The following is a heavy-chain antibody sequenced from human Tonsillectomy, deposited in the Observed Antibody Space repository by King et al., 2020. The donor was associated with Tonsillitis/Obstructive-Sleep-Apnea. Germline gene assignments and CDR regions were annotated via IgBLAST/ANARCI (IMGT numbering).Heavy chain of an antibody. CDR2: INPSGGST. V-gene: IGHV1-46*01. Sequence: QVQLVQSGAEVKKPGASVKVSCKASGYTFTSYYMHWVRQAPGQGLEWMGIINPSGGSTSYAQKFQGRVTMTRDTSTSTVYMELSSLRSEDTAVYYCARSYCTSTSCYTFDYWGQGTLVTVSS. CDR3: ARSYCTSTSCYTFDY. CDR1: GYTFTSYY. J-gene: IGHJ4*02. D-gene: IGHD2-2*01.